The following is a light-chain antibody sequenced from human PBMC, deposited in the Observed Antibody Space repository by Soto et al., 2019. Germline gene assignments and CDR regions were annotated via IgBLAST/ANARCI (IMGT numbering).Light chain of an antibody. CDR1: QSIGNS. V-gene: IGKV1-39*01. J-gene: IGKJ1*01. CDR3: QQSNSSTWT. Sequence: DIQMTQSPSSLSASIGDRVTITCRAGQSIGNSLNWYQQKPGKAPNLLISATSSLQSGVPSRFSGSGSGTEFILTISSLQREDFATYYCQQSNSSTWTFGQGTKVEIK. CDR2: ATS.